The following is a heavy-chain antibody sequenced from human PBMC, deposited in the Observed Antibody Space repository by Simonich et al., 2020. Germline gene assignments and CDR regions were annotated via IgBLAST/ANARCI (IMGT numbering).Heavy chain of an antibody. CDR2: INHSGST. D-gene: IGHD1-1*01. J-gene: IGHJ4*02. V-gene: IGHV4-34*01. CDR3: ARHLQLGTFDY. CDR1: GGSFSGYY. Sequence: QVQLQQWGAGLLKPSETLSRTCAVYGGSFSGYYWGWIRQPPGKGLEWIGEINHSGSTNYNPSLKSRVPISGDTSKNQFSLKLSSVTAADTAVYYCARHLQLGTFDYWGQGTLVTVSS.